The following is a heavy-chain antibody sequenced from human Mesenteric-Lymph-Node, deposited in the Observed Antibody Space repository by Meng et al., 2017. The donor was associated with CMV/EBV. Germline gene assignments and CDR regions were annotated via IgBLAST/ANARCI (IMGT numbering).Heavy chain of an antibody. D-gene: IGHD6-13*01. V-gene: IGHV2-5*02. J-gene: IGHJ4*02. Sequence: QITVKESGATLVKPTQTLTLTCTVSGFSLSTSGVGVGWIRQPPGQALEWLALIYWDDDKRYSTSLKSRLTITKDTSKNQVVLTMTNMDPVDTATYYCAHSSGIAAAGPFYFDYWGQGTLVTVSS. CDR3: AHSSGIAAAGPFYFDY. CDR2: IYWDDDK. CDR1: GFSLSTSGVG.